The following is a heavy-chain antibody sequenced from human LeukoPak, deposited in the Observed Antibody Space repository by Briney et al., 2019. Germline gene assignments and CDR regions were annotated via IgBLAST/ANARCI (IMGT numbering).Heavy chain of an antibody. V-gene: IGHV3-30*18. D-gene: IGHD6-19*01. CDR1: GFTFSSYG. J-gene: IGHJ4*02. CDR2: ISYDGSNK. Sequence: GRSLRLSCAASGFTFSSYGMHWVRQAPGKGLEWVAVISYDGSNKYYADSVKGRFTISRDNSKNTLYLQMNSLRAEDTAVYYCAKDHVGSGWALDYWGQGTLVTVSS. CDR3: AKDHVGSGWALDY.